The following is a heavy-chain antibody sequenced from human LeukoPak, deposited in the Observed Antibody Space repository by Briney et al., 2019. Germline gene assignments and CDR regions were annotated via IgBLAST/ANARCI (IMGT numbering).Heavy chain of an antibody. J-gene: IGHJ4*02. CDR1: GGTFSSYA. CDR3: ARDLRGEDTAMARGGY. Sequence: SVKVSCKASGGTFSSYAISWVRQAPGQGLEWMGGIIPIFGTANYAQKFQGRVTITADESTSTAYMELSSLRSEDTAVYYCARDLRGEDTAMARGGYWGQGTLVTVSS. CDR2: IIPIFGTA. V-gene: IGHV1-69*13. D-gene: IGHD5-18*01.